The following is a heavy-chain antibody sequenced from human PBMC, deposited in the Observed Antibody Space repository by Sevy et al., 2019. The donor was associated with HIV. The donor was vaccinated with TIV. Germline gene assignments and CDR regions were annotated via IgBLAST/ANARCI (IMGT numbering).Heavy chain of an antibody. J-gene: IGHJ3*02. CDR3: ARLDTGIVGATTEGAFDI. D-gene: IGHD1-26*01. CDR2: ISSSSSTI. CDR1: GFTFSSYS. Sequence: GGSLRLSCAASGFTFSSYSMNWVRQAPGKGLEWVSYISSSSSTIYYADSVKGRFTISRDNAKNSLYLQMNSLRDEDTAVYYCARLDTGIVGATTEGAFDIRGQGTMVTVSS. V-gene: IGHV3-48*02.